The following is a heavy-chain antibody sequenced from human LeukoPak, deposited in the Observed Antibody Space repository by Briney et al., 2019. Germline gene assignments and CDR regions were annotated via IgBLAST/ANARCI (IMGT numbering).Heavy chain of an antibody. V-gene: IGHV3-48*04. J-gene: IGHJ4*02. CDR3: ARLGGGWNDY. CDR1: GFTFSSYS. CDR2: ISSSSSTI. Sequence: GGSLRLSCAASGFTFSSYSMSWVRQAPGKGLEWVSYISSSSSTIYYADSVKGRFTISRDNAKNSLYLQMNSLRAEDTAVYYCARLGGGWNDYWGQGTLVTVSS. D-gene: IGHD3-10*01.